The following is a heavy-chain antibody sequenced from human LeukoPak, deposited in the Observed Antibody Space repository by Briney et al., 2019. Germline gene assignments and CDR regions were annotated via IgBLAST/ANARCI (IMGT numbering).Heavy chain of an antibody. D-gene: IGHD2-2*01. CDR3: ARSGSPAYYYYYYMDV. Sequence: GASVKVSCKASGYTFTGYYMHWVRQAPGQGLEWMGWINPNSGGTNYAQKFQGRVTMTRDTSISTAYMELSRLRSDDTAVYYCARSGSPAYYYYYYMDVWGKGTTVTVSS. CDR1: GYTFTGYY. CDR2: INPNSGGT. J-gene: IGHJ6*03. V-gene: IGHV1-2*02.